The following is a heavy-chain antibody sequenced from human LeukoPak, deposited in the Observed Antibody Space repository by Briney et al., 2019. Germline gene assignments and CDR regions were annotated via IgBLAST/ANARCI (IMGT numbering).Heavy chain of an antibody. J-gene: IGHJ5*02. CDR3: AREIVGTHKSRFDP. CDR2: INQDGTVK. D-gene: IGHD1-26*01. CDR1: GFTFSGRW. V-gene: IGHV3-7*03. Sequence: GGSLGLSCAASGFTFSGRWMSWLRQAPGKGLEWVANINQDGTVKYYVDSVKGRFTISRDNAKNSLYLQMNSLRAEDTAVYYCAREIVGTHKSRFDPWGQGALVTVSS.